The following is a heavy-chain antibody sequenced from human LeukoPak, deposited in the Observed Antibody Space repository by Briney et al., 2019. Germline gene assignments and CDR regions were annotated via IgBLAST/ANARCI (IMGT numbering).Heavy chain of an antibody. CDR3: ARATLDN. J-gene: IGHJ4*02. V-gene: IGHV3-53*01. CDR1: GFTVSNNY. Sequence: AGGSLRLSCAASGFTVSNNYISWVRQAPGKGLEWVAVIYSGGSTKYADSVKARFTISRYNSKNTVYLQMNSLRADDTAVYYCARATLDNWGQGTLVTVSS. CDR2: IYSGGST.